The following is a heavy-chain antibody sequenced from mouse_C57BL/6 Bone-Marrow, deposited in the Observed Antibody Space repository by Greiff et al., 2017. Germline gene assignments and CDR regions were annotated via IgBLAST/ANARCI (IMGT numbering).Heavy chain of an antibody. Sequence: DVKLVESGGGLVQPGGSLKLSCAASGFTFSDYGMAWVRQAPRKGPEWVAFISNLAYSIYYADTVTGRFTISRENAKNTLYLELSSLRSEDTAMYYCARQALYDVYWYFDDWGTGTTVTVSS. J-gene: IGHJ1*03. CDR1: GFTFSDYG. V-gene: IGHV5-15*01. CDR3: ARQALYDVYWYFDD. CDR2: ISNLAYSI. D-gene: IGHD2-3*01.